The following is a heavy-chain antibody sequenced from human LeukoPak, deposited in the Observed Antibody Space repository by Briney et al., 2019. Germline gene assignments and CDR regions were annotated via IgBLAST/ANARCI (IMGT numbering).Heavy chain of an antibody. CDR1: GFTFSTYA. CDR3: AIDPNWGTHS. V-gene: IGHV3-23*01. D-gene: IGHD7-27*01. Sequence: GGSLRLSCAASGFTFSTYAMYWVRHPPGKRLEWVSIIGNNGGGIHYADSVKGRFTISRDNFKNALYLQMNSLRVEDTAVYYCAIDPNWGTHSWGQGVLVTVSS. CDR2: IGNNGGGI. J-gene: IGHJ4*02.